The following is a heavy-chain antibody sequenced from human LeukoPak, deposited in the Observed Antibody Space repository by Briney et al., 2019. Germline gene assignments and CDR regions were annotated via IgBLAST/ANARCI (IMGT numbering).Heavy chain of an antibody. CDR2: TYYRSKWFI. CDR1: GDSVSSNSAT. Sequence: SQTLSLTCAIAGDSVSSNSATWNWIRQSPSRGLEWLGRTYYRSKWFIDYALSVKSRLTINPDTSKNQFSLQLNSVTPEDTAVYYCARDTVAGNYFDYWXQGTLVTVSS. CDR3: ARDTVAGNYFDY. J-gene: IGHJ4*02. D-gene: IGHD6-19*01. V-gene: IGHV6-1*01.